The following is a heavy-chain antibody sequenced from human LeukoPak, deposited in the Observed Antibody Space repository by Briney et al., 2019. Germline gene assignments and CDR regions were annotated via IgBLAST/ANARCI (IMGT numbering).Heavy chain of an antibody. CDR3: ARDLMLGYSSSWYHD. CDR1: GYTFTGYY. Sequence: GASVKVSCKASGYTFTGYYMHWVRQAPGQGLEWMGWINPNSGGTNYAQKFQGRVTMTRDTSISTAYMELSRLRSDDTAVYYCARDLMLGYSSSWYHDWGQGTLVTVSS. D-gene: IGHD6-13*01. V-gene: IGHV1-2*02. J-gene: IGHJ4*02. CDR2: INPNSGGT.